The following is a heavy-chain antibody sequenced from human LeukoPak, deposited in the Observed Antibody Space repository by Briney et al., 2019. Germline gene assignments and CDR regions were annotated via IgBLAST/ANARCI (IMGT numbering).Heavy chain of an antibody. CDR2: INTRADET. D-gene: IGHD6-19*01. J-gene: IGHJ4*01. CDR3: ERDPSDYEWQRGWYRDF. Sequence: GGSLTLSCAASGFSFSNYGMSWFRQAPGKGLEWVSTINTRADETHYADSVRGRFTIFRDNSKSTLALHMSNLRAEGTAVYYCERDPSDYEWQRGWYRDFWGRGSQVTVSS. V-gene: IGHV3-23*01. CDR1: GFSFSNYG.